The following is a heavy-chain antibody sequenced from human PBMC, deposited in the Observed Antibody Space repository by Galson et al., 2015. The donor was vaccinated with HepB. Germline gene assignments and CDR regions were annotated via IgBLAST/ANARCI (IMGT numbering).Heavy chain of an antibody. D-gene: IGHD2-2*01. CDR3: ARVRGPRIVVVPAAKGRLGWFDP. V-gene: IGHV1-18*01. CDR1: GYTFTSYG. CDR2: ISAYNGIT. Sequence: SVKVSCKASGYTFTSYGISWVRQAPGQGLEWMGWISAYNGITNYAQKLQGRVTMTTDTSTSTAYMELRSLRSDDTAVYYCARVRGPRIVVVPAAKGRLGWFDPWGQGTLVTVSS. J-gene: IGHJ5*02.